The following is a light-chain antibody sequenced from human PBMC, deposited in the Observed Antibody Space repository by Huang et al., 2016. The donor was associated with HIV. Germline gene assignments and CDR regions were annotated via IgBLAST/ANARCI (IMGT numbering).Light chain of an antibody. V-gene: IGKV1-39*01. CDR2: TAY. CDR1: QSISSY. J-gene: IGKJ3*01. CDR3: QQSYSNTFT. Sequence: DIQMTQSPSSLSASVGDRVIITCRASQSISSYLNWYQQQPGKAPNLLIYTAYSLQSGGPSRFSGSGSGTDFTLTIRSLQPEDFATYYCQQSYSNTFTFGAGTKVDVK.